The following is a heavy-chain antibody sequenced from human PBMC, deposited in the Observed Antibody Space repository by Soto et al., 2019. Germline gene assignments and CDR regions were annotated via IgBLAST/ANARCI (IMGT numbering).Heavy chain of an antibody. V-gene: IGHV3-30*19. D-gene: IGHD3-16*01. CDR3: ARWGTTGGLDV. Sequence: QVQLVESGGGVVQPGTSLRVSCVGSGFTFRSYVIHWVRQAPGKGLEWVALTSYDGSGKYYGDSVRGRFTISRDNSRNTVDLQMDSLRLEDTALYYCARWGTTGGLDVWDQGTLVSVSS. J-gene: IGHJ1*01. CDR2: TSYDGSGK. CDR1: GFTFRSYV.